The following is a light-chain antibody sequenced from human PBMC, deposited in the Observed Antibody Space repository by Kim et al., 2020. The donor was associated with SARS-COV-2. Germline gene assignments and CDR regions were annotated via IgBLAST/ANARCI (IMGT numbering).Light chain of an antibody. V-gene: IGLV2-14*03. Sequence: QSALTQPASVSGSPGQSITISCTGTSSDIASYNYVSWYQQHPGKAPKLMIYDVSNRPSGVSNRFSGSKSGNTASLTISGLQTEDEADYFCSSYTSSNNVFGTGTQLTV. CDR2: DVS. CDR3: SSYTSSNNV. J-gene: IGLJ1*01. CDR1: SSDIASYNY.